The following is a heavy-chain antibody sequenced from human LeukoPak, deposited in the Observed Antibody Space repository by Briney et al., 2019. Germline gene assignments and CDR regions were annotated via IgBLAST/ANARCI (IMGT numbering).Heavy chain of an antibody. CDR2: IYPGDSHT. D-gene: IGHD3-22*01. CDR1: GSRFTSYW. V-gene: IGHV5-51*01. Sequence: GEWLQISSPGSGSRFTSYWIGWVRPMPGKGLEWMGIIYPGDSHTRYSASFQGQVTISADKSISIAYLPWSSLKASDTAMYYCASPVGYDSSGYYGDYWGQGTLVTVSS. J-gene: IGHJ4*02. CDR3: ASPVGYDSSGYYGDY.